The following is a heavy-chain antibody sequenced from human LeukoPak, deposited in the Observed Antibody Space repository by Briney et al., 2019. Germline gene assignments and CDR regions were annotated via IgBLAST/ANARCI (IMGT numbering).Heavy chain of an antibody. J-gene: IGHJ4*02. V-gene: IGHV3-30*04. D-gene: IGHD5-18*01. CDR3: ARTGYSYGWGVCYFDY. CDR2: ISFDGSDK. CDR1: GFTFSSYA. Sequence: GGSLRLSCAASGFTFSSYAMHWVRQAPGKGLEWVAVISFDGSDKYYADSVKGRFTISRDNSKNTLYLQMNSLRTEDTAVYYCARTGYSYGWGVCYFDYWGQGTLVTVSS.